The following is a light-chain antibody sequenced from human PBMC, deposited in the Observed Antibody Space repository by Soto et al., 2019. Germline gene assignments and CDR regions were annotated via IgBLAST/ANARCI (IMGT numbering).Light chain of an antibody. V-gene: IGKV1-39*01. CDR1: QTIANY. CDR2: AAS. J-gene: IGKJ2*01. CDR3: HQSHSSPYT. Sequence: DIQMTQSPSSQSASVGDRVTISCRASQTIANYLNWYQHKPGNAPKLLIYAASSLQTGVPSRFSGSGSGTDFTLTINSLQPEDFATYFCHQSHSSPYTFGQGTRLEIK.